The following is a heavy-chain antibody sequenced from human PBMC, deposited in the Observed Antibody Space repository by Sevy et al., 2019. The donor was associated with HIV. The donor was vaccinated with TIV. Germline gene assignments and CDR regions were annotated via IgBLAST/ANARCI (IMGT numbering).Heavy chain of an antibody. J-gene: IGHJ4*02. V-gene: IGHV1-69*01. Sequence: ASVKVSCKASGGTFSNYGFHWVRQAPRQGLEWMGGIIPIFGTPNYAQQFQGRVTITADESTSTAYMKLSSLTSDYTAVYYCATSGTTGTTSHFDSWGQGTLVTVSS. D-gene: IGHD1-1*01. CDR2: IIPIFGTP. CDR3: ATSGTTGTTSHFDS. CDR1: GGTFSNYG.